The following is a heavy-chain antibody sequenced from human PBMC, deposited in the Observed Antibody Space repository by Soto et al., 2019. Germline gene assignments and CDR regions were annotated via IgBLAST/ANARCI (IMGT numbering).Heavy chain of an antibody. D-gene: IGHD2-15*01. Sequence: PGESQKSSCRGSGYRFTSYCMGWVRQMPGKGLEWMGIIYPGDSDTRYSPSFQGQVTISADRSISTAYLQWSSLKASDTAMYYCATSKGSGPLDWGQGTLVTVSS. J-gene: IGHJ4*02. CDR3: ATSKGSGPLD. CDR1: GYRFTSYC. V-gene: IGHV5-51*01. CDR2: IYPGDSDT.